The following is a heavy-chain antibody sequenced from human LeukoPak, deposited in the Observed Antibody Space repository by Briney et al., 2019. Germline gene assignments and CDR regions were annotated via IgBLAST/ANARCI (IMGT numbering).Heavy chain of an antibody. CDR3: AKSAPVVVVTYGMDV. CDR2: IYSGGST. D-gene: IGHD2-15*01. Sequence: GGSLRLSCAASGFTVSSNYMSWVRQAPGKGLEWVSVIYSGGSTYYADSVKGRFTISRDNSRNTVYLQMNSLRADDTAIYYCAKSAPVVVVTYGMDVWGQGTTVTVSS. CDR1: GFTVSSNY. J-gene: IGHJ6*02. V-gene: IGHV3-66*01.